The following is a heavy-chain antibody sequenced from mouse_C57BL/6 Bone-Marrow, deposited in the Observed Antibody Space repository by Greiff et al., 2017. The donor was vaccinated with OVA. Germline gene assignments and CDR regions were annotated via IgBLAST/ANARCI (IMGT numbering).Heavy chain of an antibody. Sequence: DVQLVESGGGLVKPGGSLKLSCAASGFTFSDYGMHWVRQAPEKGLEWVAYISSGSSTIYYADTVKGRFTISRDNAKNTLFLQMTSLRSEDTAMYYCARGSDDYDAWFAYWGQGTLVTVSA. V-gene: IGHV5-17*01. CDR1: GFTFSDYG. D-gene: IGHD2-4*01. J-gene: IGHJ3*01. CDR3: ARGSDDYDAWFAY. CDR2: ISSGSSTI.